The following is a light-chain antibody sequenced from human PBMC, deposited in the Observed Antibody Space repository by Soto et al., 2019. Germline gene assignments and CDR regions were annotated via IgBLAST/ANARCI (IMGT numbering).Light chain of an antibody. V-gene: IGLV2-14*01. Sequence: QSALTQPASVSGSPGQSITISCTGTSSDVGGYNYVSWYQQHPGKAPKRMIYEVSNRPSGVSNRFSGSKSGNTASLTISGLQAEDEADYYCSSYTTISTLEVFGGGTKLTVL. CDR1: SSDVGGYNY. CDR3: SSYTTISTLEV. J-gene: IGLJ3*02. CDR2: EVS.